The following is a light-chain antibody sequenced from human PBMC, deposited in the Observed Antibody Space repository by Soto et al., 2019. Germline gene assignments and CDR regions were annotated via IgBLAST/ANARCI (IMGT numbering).Light chain of an antibody. Sequence: QSALSQPASVTGSTAQAITISSTETSSDVGGYNYVSWYQQHQGKAPKVMIYEDSTRPPAVSNRFSGSKSGNTAYLTISGLQAEDEAEYYCSAFTSSNTYVFGTETKVTV. CDR1: SSDVGGYNY. CDR3: SAFTSSNTYV. V-gene: IGLV2-14*01. CDR2: EDS. J-gene: IGLJ1*01.